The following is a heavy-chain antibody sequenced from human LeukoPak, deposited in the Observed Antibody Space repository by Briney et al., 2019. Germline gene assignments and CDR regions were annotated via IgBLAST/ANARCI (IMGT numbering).Heavy chain of an antibody. D-gene: IGHD1-26*01. CDR2: ISYDGSNK. V-gene: IGHV3-30*03. CDR3: ARGERGSYFDY. CDR1: GFTFSSYG. Sequence: GGSLRLSCAASGFTFSSYGMHWVRQAPGKGLEWVAVISYDGSNKYYADSVKGRFTISRDNSKNTLYLQMNSLRAEDTAVYYCARGERGSYFDYWGQGTLVTVSS. J-gene: IGHJ4*02.